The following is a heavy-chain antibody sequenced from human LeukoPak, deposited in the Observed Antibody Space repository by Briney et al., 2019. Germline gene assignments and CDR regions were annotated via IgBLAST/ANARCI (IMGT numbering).Heavy chain of an antibody. J-gene: IGHJ4*02. CDR3: ARVSSSREPDY. CDR2: IYYSGST. Sequence: SQTLSLTCTVSGGSISSGGYYWSWIRQHPGKGLEWIGYIYYSGSTYYNPSLKSRLTILVDTSKNQFSLKLSSVTAADTAVYYCARVSSSREPDYWGQGTLVTVSS. CDR1: GGSISSGGYY. V-gene: IGHV4-31*03. D-gene: IGHD6-6*01.